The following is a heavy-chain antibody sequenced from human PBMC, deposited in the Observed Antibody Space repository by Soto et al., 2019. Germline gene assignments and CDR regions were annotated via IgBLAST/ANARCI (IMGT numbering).Heavy chain of an antibody. CDR1: GDSLRGQS. D-gene: IGHD6-19*01. J-gene: IGHJ6*02. V-gene: IGHV4-34*01. Sequence: QVQLQQWGAGLLKASETLSLTCAVVGDSLRGQSWNWIRQSPGKGLEWIGELDQRGGTNYNPSLKRRAIISDDTSKNQFSLTLTSVTAADTAVYYCAREDSYGWSGESLDVWGQGTTVTVSS. CDR2: LDQRGGT. CDR3: AREDSYGWSGESLDV.